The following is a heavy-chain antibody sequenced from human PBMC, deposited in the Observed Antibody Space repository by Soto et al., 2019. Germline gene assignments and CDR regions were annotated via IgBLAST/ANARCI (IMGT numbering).Heavy chain of an antibody. V-gene: IGHV4-34*01. D-gene: IGHD4-17*01. CDR3: ATFQGDYVTGEFDY. J-gene: IGHJ4*02. Sequence: QVQLQQWGAGLLKPSETLSLTCAVYGGSFSGYYWSWIRQPPGKGLEWIGEINHSGSTNYNPSLKSRVTISVDTSKNQFSVKLSSVIAADTAVYYCATFQGDYVTGEFDYWGQGTLVTVSS. CDR1: GGSFSGYY. CDR2: INHSGST.